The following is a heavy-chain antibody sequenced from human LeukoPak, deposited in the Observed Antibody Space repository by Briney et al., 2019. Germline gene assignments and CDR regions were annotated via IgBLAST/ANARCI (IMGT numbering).Heavy chain of an antibody. CDR1: GFTFSSHS. V-gene: IGHV3-48*01. J-gene: IGHJ4*02. D-gene: IGHD1-20*01. CDR3: LRDLNWSLDQ. Sequence: GGSLRLSCAASGFTFSSHSMNWVRQAPGKGLEWVSYISSSSSTIYYADSVKGRFTISRDNAKNSLYLQMNSLRAEDTAVYYCLRDLNWSLDQWGQGTLVTVSS. CDR2: ISSSSSTI.